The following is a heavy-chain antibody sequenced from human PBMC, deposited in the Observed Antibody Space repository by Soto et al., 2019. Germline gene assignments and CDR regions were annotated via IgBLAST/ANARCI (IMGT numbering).Heavy chain of an antibody. D-gene: IGHD2-2*01. CDR3: ARELAHPMPDY. CDR1: GFTVNKYY. J-gene: IGHJ4*02. Sequence: PGGSLRLSCAASGFTVNKYYMSWVRQAPGKGLEWVSVIYSGQNSYYADSVKGRFTISTDKSRNTLYLQMNSLRADDTAVYYCARELAHPMPDYWGQGTLVTVSS. V-gene: IGHV3-66*01. CDR2: IYSGQNS.